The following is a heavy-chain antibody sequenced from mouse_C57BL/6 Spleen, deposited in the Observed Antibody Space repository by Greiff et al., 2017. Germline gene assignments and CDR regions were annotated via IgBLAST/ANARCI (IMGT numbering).Heavy chain of an antibody. CDR1: GYTFTSYW. J-gene: IGHJ2*01. CDR3: TRETIYYDYDGCFDY. D-gene: IGHD2-4*01. CDR2: IYPGNSDT. V-gene: IGHV1-5*01. Sequence: VQLQQSGTVLARPGASVKMSCKTSGYTFTSYWMHWVKQRPGQGLEWIGAIYPGNSDTSYNQKFKGKAKLTAVTSASTAYMELSSLTTEDSAVYYCTRETIYYDYDGCFDYWGQGTTLTVSS.